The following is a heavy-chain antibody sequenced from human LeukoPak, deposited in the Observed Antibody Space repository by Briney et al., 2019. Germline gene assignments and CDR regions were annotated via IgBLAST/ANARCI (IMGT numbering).Heavy chain of an antibody. D-gene: IGHD6-19*01. CDR3: ARGLVIAVAGWGPWELPPAGYDY. CDR1: GDSISSSNW. J-gene: IGHJ4*02. V-gene: IGHV4-4*02. Sequence: SETLSLTCTVSGDSISSSNWWSWVRQPPGKGLEWIGEIYHSGRTNYNPSLKSRLTILVEKSKNQFSLKLSSVTAADTAVYYCARGLVIAVAGWGPWELPPAGYDYWGQGTLVTVSS. CDR2: IYHSGRT.